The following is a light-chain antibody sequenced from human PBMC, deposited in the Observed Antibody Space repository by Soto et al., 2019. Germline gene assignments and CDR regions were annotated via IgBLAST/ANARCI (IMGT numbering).Light chain of an antibody. V-gene: IGKV3-15*01. CDR1: QSVRSH. CDR2: GAS. Sequence: IVMTQSPATLSVSPGEGVTLSCRASQSVRSHLAWYQQKPGQPPRLLIYGASTRATGIPARFSGSGSGTDFTLTISSLEPEDFAVYYCQQYGKLPITFGQGTRLEI. J-gene: IGKJ5*01. CDR3: QQYGKLPIT.